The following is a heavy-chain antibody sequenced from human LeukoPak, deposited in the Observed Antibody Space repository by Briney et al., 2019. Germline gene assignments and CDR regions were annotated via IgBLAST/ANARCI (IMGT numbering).Heavy chain of an antibody. CDR1: GYSFTTYW. CDR2: INPGDSNT. Sequence: GESLKTSCQGSGYSFTTYWIAWVRQMPGKGLEWMGIINPGDSNTKYSPSVQGQVTVSADKSIGTAYLQWNSLKASDTAIYYCARKNRTPLRNNWFDSWGQGTLVTVSS. D-gene: IGHD1-1*01. J-gene: IGHJ5*01. V-gene: IGHV5-51*01. CDR3: ARKNRTPLRNNWFDS.